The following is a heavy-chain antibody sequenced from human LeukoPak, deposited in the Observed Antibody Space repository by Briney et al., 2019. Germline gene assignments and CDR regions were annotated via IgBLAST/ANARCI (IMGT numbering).Heavy chain of an antibody. J-gene: IGHJ4*02. CDR1: GGSISSGGYY. D-gene: IGHD3-16*02. CDR3: ARGSDYVWGSYRYHFDC. CDR2: IYYSGST. V-gene: IGHV4-31*03. Sequence: PSQTLSLTCTVSGGSISSGGYYWSWIRQHPGKGLEWIGYIYYSGSTYYNPSLKSRVTISVDTSKNQFSLKLSSVTAADTAVYYCARGSDYVWGSYRYHFDCWGQGTLVTVSS.